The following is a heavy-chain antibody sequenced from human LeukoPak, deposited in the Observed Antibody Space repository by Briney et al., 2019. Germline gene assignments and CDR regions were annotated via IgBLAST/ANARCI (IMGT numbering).Heavy chain of an antibody. Sequence: GGSLRLSCAASGFTFSDYEMNWVRQAPGKGLEWVSYISSSGSIMYSADSVKGRFTISRDNAKKSLYLQMNSLRVEDTAVYYCARVETTVTTLDYWGQGTLVTVSS. CDR2: ISSSGSIM. V-gene: IGHV3-48*03. CDR3: ARVETTVTTLDY. CDR1: GFTFSDYE. J-gene: IGHJ4*02. D-gene: IGHD4-17*01.